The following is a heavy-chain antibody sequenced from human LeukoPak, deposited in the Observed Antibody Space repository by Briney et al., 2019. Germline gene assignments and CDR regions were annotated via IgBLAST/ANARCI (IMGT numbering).Heavy chain of an antibody. Sequence: KPSETLSLTCTVSGDSISSSSYYWGWIRQPPGKGLEWIGSIYYSGSTYCNPSLKSRVTMSVDTSKNQFSLKLSSVTAADTAVYYCARHGGVGVIPDFDYWGPGTLVTVSS. J-gene: IGHJ4*02. CDR2: IYYSGST. V-gene: IGHV4-39*01. CDR1: GDSISSSSYY. CDR3: ARHGGVGVIPDFDY. D-gene: IGHD2-8*02.